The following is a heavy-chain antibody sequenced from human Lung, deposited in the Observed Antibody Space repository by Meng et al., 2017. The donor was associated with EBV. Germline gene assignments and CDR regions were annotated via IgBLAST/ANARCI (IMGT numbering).Heavy chain of an antibody. CDR2: IYYSGST. V-gene: IGHV4-31*01. CDR3: ARAVGTGYFDY. J-gene: IGHJ4*02. Sequence: QVERQGSGPGLVEPSQTLSLTGTVSGGYIRRGGQYWSWIRQHPGKSLEWIGYIYYSGSTYYNPSLKSLVSISVDTSNNQFSLKLSSVTAADTAVYYCARAVGTGYFDYWGQGTLVTVSS. CDR1: GGYIRRGGQY. D-gene: IGHD3-10*01.